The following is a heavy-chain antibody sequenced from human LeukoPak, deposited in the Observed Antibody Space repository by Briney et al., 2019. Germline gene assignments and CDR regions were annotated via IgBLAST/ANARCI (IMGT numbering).Heavy chain of an antibody. CDR3: AGGVVVGATTPGGY. J-gene: IGHJ4*02. V-gene: IGHV3-48*03. CDR1: GFIFSNYE. Sequence: GGSLRLSCVASGFIFSNYEMIWVRQAPGKGLEWVSYISSSGMSIYYADSLKGRFTISRDNAKNSLYLQMNSLRAEDTAVYYCAGGVVVGATTPGGYWGQGTLVTVSS. D-gene: IGHD1-26*01. CDR2: ISSSGMSI.